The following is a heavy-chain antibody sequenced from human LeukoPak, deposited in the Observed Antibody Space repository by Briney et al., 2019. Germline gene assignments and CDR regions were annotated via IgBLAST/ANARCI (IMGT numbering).Heavy chain of an antibody. CDR2: ISVNGGRA. CDR1: GFTFYNYV. D-gene: IGHD5-18*01. Sequence: GGSLRLSCAASGFTFYNYVMSWVRQAPGKGLEWVSLISVNGGRANYADSVKGRFTISRDNSKNTLYLQMNSLRAEGTAVYYCAKDRRIQLWLGFDYWGQGTLVTVSS. CDR3: AKDRRIQLWLGFDY. J-gene: IGHJ4*02. V-gene: IGHV3-23*01.